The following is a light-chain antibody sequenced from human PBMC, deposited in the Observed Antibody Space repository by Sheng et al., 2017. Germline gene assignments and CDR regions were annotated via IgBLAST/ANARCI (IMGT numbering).Light chain of an antibody. J-gene: IGKJ1*01. V-gene: IGKV1-NL1*01. CDR3: LQHYDFPWT. Sequence: DIQMTQSPSSLSASVGDRVTITCRASQGISTSLAWYQQKPGKAPKLLLFDASRLESGVPSRFSGSGSGTDYTLTISSLQPKDFATYYCLQHYDFPWTFGQGTRVEIK. CDR2: DAS. CDR1: QGISTS.